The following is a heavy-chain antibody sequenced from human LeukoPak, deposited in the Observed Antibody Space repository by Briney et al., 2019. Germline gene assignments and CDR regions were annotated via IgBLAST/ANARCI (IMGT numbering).Heavy chain of an antibody. CDR1: GYTFTDYY. D-gene: IGHD2-15*01. CDR3: ATGRYCSGGSCYLDY. V-gene: IGHV1-69-2*01. J-gene: IGHJ4*02. CDR2: VDPEDGET. Sequence: ASVKLSCKVSGYTFTDYYMHWVRQAPGKGLEWMGLVDPEDGETIYEEKFQGRVTITADTSTDTAYMELSSLRSEDTAVYYCATGRYCSGGSCYLDYWGQGTLVTVSS.